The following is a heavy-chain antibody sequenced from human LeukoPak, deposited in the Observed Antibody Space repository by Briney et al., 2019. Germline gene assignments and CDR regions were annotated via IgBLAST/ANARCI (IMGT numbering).Heavy chain of an antibody. V-gene: IGHV1-69*01. CDR3: ARDTGVVAAAFDI. D-gene: IGHD2-15*01. Sequence: ASVKLSCKAPGGTFSGYAISWVRQAPGQGLEWMGGIIPIFGTANYAQKFQGRVTITADESTSTAYMELSSLRSEDTAVYYCARDTGVVAAAFDIWGQGTMVTVSS. J-gene: IGHJ3*02. CDR2: IIPIFGTA. CDR1: GGTFSGYA.